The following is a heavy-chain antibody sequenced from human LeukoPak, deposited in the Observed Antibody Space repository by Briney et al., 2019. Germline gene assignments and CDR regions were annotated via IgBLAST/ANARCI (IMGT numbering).Heavy chain of an antibody. CDR2: MNPNTGSA. Sequence: ASVKVSCKASGYTFTNYDINWVRQAPGQGLEWMGWMNPNTGSADYAERFYNRVTMTGNNSISTVYMELSGLRPEDTAVYFCARSGGFDYPFDYWGPGTLVTVCS. CDR1: GYTFTNYD. D-gene: IGHD5-12*01. CDR3: ARSGGFDYPFDY. V-gene: IGHV1-8*01. J-gene: IGHJ4*02.